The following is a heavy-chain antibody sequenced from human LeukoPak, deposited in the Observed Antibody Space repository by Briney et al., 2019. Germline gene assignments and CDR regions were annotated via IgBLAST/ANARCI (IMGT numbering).Heavy chain of an antibody. CDR1: GFTFSSYA. Sequence: GRSLRLSCAASGFTFSSYAMHWVRQAPGKGLEWVAVISYDGSNKYYADSVKDRFTISRDNSKNTLYLQMNSLRAEDTAVYYCARDEDVLLWFGELPYYYYGMDVWGKGTTVTVSS. CDR2: ISYDGSNK. D-gene: IGHD3-10*01. J-gene: IGHJ6*04. V-gene: IGHV3-30*04. CDR3: ARDEDVLLWFGELPYYYYGMDV.